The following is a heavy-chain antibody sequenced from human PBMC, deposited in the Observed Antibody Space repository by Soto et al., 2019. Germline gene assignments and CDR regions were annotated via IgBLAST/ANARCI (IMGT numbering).Heavy chain of an antibody. CDR1: GGSISSGNW. CDR3: ARTTVGTTTTYFDP. J-gene: IGHJ5*02. Sequence: QVHLQESGPGLVEPSGTLSLTCAVSGGSISSGNWWNWVRQPPGKGLEWIGEIYHSGSINYNPSLKSRLTISVDRSKNQFSLKLTSVTAADTAVYYCARTTVGTTTTYFDPWGQGTLVSVSS. CDR2: IYHSGSI. V-gene: IGHV4-4*02. D-gene: IGHD1-26*01.